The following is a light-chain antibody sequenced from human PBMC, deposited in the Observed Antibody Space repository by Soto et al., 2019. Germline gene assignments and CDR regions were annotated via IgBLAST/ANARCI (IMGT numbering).Light chain of an antibody. Sequence: DIQITQSPYSLAASVVYAVTITCRASQGISTLLAWYQQKPGKAPKSLIYFASSLQSGVPSRFTGSGSGIDFTLTISSLQPEDFATYYCQQFHSYPITFGQGTRLEIK. V-gene: IGKV1D-16*01. CDR2: FAS. CDR3: QQFHSYPIT. J-gene: IGKJ5*01. CDR1: QGISTL.